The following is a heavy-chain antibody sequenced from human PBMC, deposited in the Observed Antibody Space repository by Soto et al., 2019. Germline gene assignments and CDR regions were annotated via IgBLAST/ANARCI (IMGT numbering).Heavy chain of an antibody. CDR2: ISSSSSTI. D-gene: IGHD3-10*01. CDR3: ARDPYYYGSGSPDADY. J-gene: IGHJ4*02. CDR1: GFTFGSYS. V-gene: IGHV3-48*01. Sequence: PGGSLRLSCAASGFTFGSYSMNWVRQAPGKGLEWVSYISSSSSTIYYADSVEGRFTISRDNSKNTLYLQMNSLRAEDTAVYYCARDPYYYGSGSPDADYWGQGTLVTVSS.